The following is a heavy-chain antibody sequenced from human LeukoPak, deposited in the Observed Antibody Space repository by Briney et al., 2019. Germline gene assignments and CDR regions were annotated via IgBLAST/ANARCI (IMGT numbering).Heavy chain of an antibody. V-gene: IGHV3-23*01. CDR3: AKVRVINYYWHFDL. D-gene: IGHD3-22*01. Sequence: GGSLRLSCAASGFTFSSYAMTWVRQASGKGLEWVSAISGSGGSTYYADSVKGRFTISRDNSKNTLYLQMNSLRAEDTAVYYCAKVRVINYYWHFDLWGRGTLVTVSS. CDR2: ISGSGGST. CDR1: GFTFSSYA. J-gene: IGHJ2*01.